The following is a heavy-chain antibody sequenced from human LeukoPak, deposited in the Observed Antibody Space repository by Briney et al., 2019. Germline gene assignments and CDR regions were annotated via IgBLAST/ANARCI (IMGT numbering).Heavy chain of an antibody. CDR3: ARDGIAAAGDAFDI. D-gene: IGHD6-13*01. CDR2: ISTRGNT. J-gene: IGHJ3*02. V-gene: IGHV4-4*07. Sequence: SETLSLTCSVSGGSISSFYWSWIRQPAGKGLEWIGRISTRGNTDYNPSLKSRVTLSVDTSKNQFSLKLSSVTAADTAVYYCARDGIAAAGDAFDIWGQGTMVTVSS. CDR1: GGSISSFY.